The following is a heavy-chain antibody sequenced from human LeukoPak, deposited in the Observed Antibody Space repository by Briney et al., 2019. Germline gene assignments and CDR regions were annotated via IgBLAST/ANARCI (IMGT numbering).Heavy chain of an antibody. CDR1: GFTFSSYG. CDR3: ARVKGDFWSGYYMDV. V-gene: IGHV3-30*02. Sequence: LSGGSLRLSCAASGFTFSSYGMHWVRQAPGKGLEWVAFIRYDGSNKYYADSVKGRFTISRDNSKNTLYLQMNSLRAEDTAVYYCARVKGDFWSGYYMDVWGKGTTVTVSS. J-gene: IGHJ6*03. D-gene: IGHD3-3*01. CDR2: IRYDGSNK.